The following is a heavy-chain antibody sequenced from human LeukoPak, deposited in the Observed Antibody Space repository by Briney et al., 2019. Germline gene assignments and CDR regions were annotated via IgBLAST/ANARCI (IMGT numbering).Heavy chain of an antibody. CDR1: GYTFTGYY. J-gene: IGHJ4*02. CDR3: ARDMSSGWYVGVLPDY. Sequence: ASVKVSCKASGYTFTGYYMHRVRQAPGQGLEWMGWINPNSGGTNYAQKFQGWVTMTRDTSISTAYMELSRLRSDDTAVYYCARDMSSGWYVGVLPDYWGQGTLVTVSS. CDR2: INPNSGGT. V-gene: IGHV1-2*04. D-gene: IGHD6-19*01.